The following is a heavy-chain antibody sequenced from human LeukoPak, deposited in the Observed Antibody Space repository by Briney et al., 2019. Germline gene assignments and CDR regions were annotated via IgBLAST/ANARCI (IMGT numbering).Heavy chain of an antibody. CDR3: ARGLMVVPAAPLPDRLNWFDP. CDR1: GYTFTGYY. Sequence: GASVKVSCKASGYTFTGYYMHWVRQAPGQGLEWMGWINPNSGGTNYAQKFQGRVTMIRDTSISTAYMELSRLRSDDTAVYYCARGLMVVPAAPLPDRLNWFDPWGQGTLVTVSS. J-gene: IGHJ5*02. CDR2: INPNSGGT. V-gene: IGHV1-2*02. D-gene: IGHD2-2*01.